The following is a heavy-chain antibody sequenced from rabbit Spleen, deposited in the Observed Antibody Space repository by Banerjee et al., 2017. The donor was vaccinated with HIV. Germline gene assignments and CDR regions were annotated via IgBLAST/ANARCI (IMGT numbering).Heavy chain of an antibody. CDR3: ARDTGSSFSSYGMDL. V-gene: IGHV1S40*01. CDR2: INVVTGKA. J-gene: IGHJ6*01. Sequence: QSLEESGGDLVKPGASLTLTCTASGVSFSLSSYMCWVRQAPGKGLEWIACINVVTGKAVYASWAKGRFTFSKTSSTTVTLQVTSLTAADTATYFCARDTGSSFSSYGMDLWGPGTLSPS. D-gene: IGHD8-1*01. CDR1: GVSFSLSSY.